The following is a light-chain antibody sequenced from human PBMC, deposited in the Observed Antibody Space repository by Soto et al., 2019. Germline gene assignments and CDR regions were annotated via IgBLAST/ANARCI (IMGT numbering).Light chain of an antibody. CDR1: QGISRS. CDR2: AAS. CDR3: QQANSFAFT. Sequence: DIQMTQSPSSVSAFVGDRVTITCRASQGISRSLAWYQQKSGEAPKLLIYAASLLQSGVPSRFSGGGSGTDFTLTITRLQPEDFAAHYCQQANSFAFTFGPGTKVDIK. V-gene: IGKV1-12*01. J-gene: IGKJ3*01.